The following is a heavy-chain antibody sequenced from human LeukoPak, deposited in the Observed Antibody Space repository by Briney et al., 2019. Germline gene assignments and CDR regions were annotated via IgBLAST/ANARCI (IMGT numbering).Heavy chain of an antibody. D-gene: IGHD4-23*01. CDR2: ISASGDNT. CDR3: ARDGTVVTEYYFDY. J-gene: IGHJ4*02. CDR1: GFTFSSYA. V-gene: IGHV3-23*01. Sequence: PGGSLRLSCAASGFTFSSYAWSWVRQAPGKGLEWVSSISASGDNTYYADSVKGRFTISRDNSKNTLFVQMNSLRAEDTAVYYCARDGTVVTEYYFDYWGQGTLVTVSS.